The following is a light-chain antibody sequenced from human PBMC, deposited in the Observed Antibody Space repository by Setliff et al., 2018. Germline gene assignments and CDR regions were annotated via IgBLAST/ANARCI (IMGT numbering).Light chain of an antibody. Sequence: SVLTQPASVSGSPGQSITISCTGTSSDIGSTKYVSWYQQHPAKAPKLMIYEVSNRPSGVSNRFSGSKSGGTASLTISGLQAEDEADYYCSSYTTSTFWVFGGGTKVTVL. V-gene: IGLV2-14*01. CDR1: SSDIGSTKY. CDR3: SSYTTSTFWV. J-gene: IGLJ3*02. CDR2: EVS.